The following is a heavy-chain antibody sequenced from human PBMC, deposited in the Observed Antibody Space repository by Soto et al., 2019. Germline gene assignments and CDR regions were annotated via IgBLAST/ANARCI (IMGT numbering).Heavy chain of an antibody. CDR1: GYTFTDYY. Sequence: QVQLVQSGAEVKKPWASVKVSCKASGYTFTDYYIHWVRQAPGQGLEWMGWINPNSGGTNYAQRFQGRVTMTRDTSISTTYMDLRRLNFDDTAVNSDDTAVYYCARGDSTNWLPLLDYWGQGTLVTVSS. J-gene: IGHJ4*02. V-gene: IGHV1-2*02. D-gene: IGHD6-13*01. CDR2: INPNSGGT. CDR3: DTAVYYCARGDSTNWLPLLDY.